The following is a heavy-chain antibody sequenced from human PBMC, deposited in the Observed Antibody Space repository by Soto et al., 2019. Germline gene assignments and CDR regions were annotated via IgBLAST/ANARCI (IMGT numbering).Heavy chain of an antibody. J-gene: IGHJ4*02. V-gene: IGHV1-18*04. CDR1: GYIFTCYG. D-gene: IGHD1-26*01. CDR3: ARVGWELPWRRGADS. Sequence: ASVKVSCKASGYIFTCYGITWVRQAPGQGLEWMGWISGYTGNTNHEQKFQGRVTMTTDTSTSTAYMELRSLKSDDTAVYYCARVGWELPWRRGADSWGQGTLVTVSS. CDR2: ISGYTGNT.